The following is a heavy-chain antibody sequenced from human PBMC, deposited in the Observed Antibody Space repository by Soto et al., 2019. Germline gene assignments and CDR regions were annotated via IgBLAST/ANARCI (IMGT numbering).Heavy chain of an antibody. V-gene: IGHV4-39*01. D-gene: IGHD2-15*01. CDR3: ARPRRYCSGDTCQGWFNP. CDR2: IYYDGST. CDR1: GGSVSITNYY. J-gene: IGHJ5*02. Sequence: SETLSLTCSVSGGSVSITNYYWGWIRQPPGKGLEWIANIYYDGSTYYNPSLKSRVTISVDTSKNQFSLKMTSVTAADTAVYYSARPRRYCSGDTCQGWFNPWGQGTLVTVSS.